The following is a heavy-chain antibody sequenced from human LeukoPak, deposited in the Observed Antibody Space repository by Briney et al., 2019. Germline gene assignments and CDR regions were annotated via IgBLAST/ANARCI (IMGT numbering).Heavy chain of an antibody. J-gene: IGHJ3*02. CDR3: ARLILPQPTYYDILTGYYRAPDAFDI. Sequence: GRSLRLSCAASGFTFSSYAMHWVRQAPGKGLEWVAVISYDGSNKYYADSVKGRFTISRDNSKNTLYLQMNSLRAEDTAVYYCARLILPQPTYYDILTGYYRAPDAFDIWGQGTIVTVSS. D-gene: IGHD3-9*01. V-gene: IGHV3-30*04. CDR1: GFTFSSYA. CDR2: ISYDGSNK.